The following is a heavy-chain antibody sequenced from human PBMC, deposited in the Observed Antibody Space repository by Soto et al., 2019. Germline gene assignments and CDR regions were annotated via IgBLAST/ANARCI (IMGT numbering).Heavy chain of an antibody. D-gene: IGHD2-21*01. CDR2: IKRDGSEE. V-gene: IGHV3-7*03. CDR1: GFTFTNYW. J-gene: IGHJ5*02. Sequence: EAQLVDSGGGLVQPGGSLRLSCAASGFTFTNYWMCWVRQALGKGPERVASIKRDGSEEKYVDSVKGRFTISRDNTKTSLYLQMNNLRAEDTAVYYCARAVSVIGGASGFDLWGQGTLVTVSS. CDR3: ARAVSVIGGASGFDL.